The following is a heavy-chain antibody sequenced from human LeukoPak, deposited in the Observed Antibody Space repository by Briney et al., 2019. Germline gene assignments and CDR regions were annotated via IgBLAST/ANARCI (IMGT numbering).Heavy chain of an antibody. CDR1: GGSISSGGYY. D-gene: IGHD3-10*01. J-gene: IGHJ3*02. Sequence: SETLSLTCTVSGGSISSGGYYWSWIRQPPGKGLEWIGYIYHSGSTYYNPSLKSRVTISVDRSKNQFSLKLSSVTAADTAVYYCASLSGIFDAFDIWGQGTMVTVSS. CDR2: IYHSGST. CDR3: ASLSGIFDAFDI. V-gene: IGHV4-30-2*01.